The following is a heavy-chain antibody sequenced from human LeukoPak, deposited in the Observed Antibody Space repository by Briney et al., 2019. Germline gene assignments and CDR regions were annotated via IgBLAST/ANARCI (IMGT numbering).Heavy chain of an antibody. Sequence: GGSLRLSCAASGFTFSSYTMNWVRQPPGKGLEWVSNIGTSSTTIYYADSVKGRFTISGDNSKNTLYLQMNSLRAEDTAVYYCAKDGLGIWSRGYFDYWGQGTLVTVSS. CDR2: IGTSSTTI. J-gene: IGHJ4*02. CDR3: AKDGLGIWSRGYFDY. D-gene: IGHD7-27*01. CDR1: GFTFSSYT. V-gene: IGHV3-48*01.